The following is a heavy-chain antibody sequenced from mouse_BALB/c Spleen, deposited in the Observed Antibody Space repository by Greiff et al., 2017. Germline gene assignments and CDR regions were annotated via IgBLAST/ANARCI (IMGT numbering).Heavy chain of an antibody. CDR1: GYTFTSYW. D-gene: IGHD2-4*01. CDR2: INPSTGYT. CDR3: ARATMITTGFAY. J-gene: IGHJ3*01. Sequence: VQLQQPGAELVKPGASVKLSCKASGYTFTSYWMHWVKQRPGQGLEWIGYINPSTGYTEYNQKFKDKATLTADKSSSTAYMQLSSLTSEDSAVYYCARATMITTGFAYWGQGTLVTVSA. V-gene: IGHV1-7*01.